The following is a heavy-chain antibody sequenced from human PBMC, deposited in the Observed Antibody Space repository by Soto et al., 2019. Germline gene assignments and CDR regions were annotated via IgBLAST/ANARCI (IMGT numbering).Heavy chain of an antibody. D-gene: IGHD3-3*01. V-gene: IGHV4-59*01. CDR1: SGSLSRYF. CDR2: IYYSGST. J-gene: IGHJ6*03. Sequence: QVQLQESGPGLVKPSETLSLTCTVSSGSLSRYFWGWIRQPPGKGLEWIGYIYYSGSTNYNPSLKCRVTISVDTSKNQSSLNLRSATAADTAVYYCAREAVKDDFWSGYYSPYYYYYLDVWGKGTTVTVSS. CDR3: AREAVKDDFWSGYYSPYYYYYLDV.